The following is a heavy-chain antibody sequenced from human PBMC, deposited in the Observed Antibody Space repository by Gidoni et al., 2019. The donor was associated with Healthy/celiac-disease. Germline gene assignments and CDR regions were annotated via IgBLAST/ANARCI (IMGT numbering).Heavy chain of an antibody. CDR3: AKDRDGYNLGPTFDY. CDR2: ISGSGGST. V-gene: IGHV3-23*01. D-gene: IGHD5-12*01. CDR1: GFNFISYA. Sequence: EVQLLESVGGLVQPGGSLRLSCAASGFNFISYAMSWVRQAQGKGLEWGSAISGSGGSTYYADSVKGRFTISRDNSKNTLYLKMNSLRAEDTAVYYCAKDRDGYNLGPTFDYWGQGTLVTVSS. J-gene: IGHJ4*02.